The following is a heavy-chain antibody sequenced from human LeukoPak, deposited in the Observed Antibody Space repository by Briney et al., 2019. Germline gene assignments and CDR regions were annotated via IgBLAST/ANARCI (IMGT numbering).Heavy chain of an antibody. D-gene: IGHD7-27*01. J-gene: IGHJ4*02. CDR3: AREGKLGIDY. V-gene: IGHV4-39*07. CDR2: IYYSGST. Sequence: SETLSLTCTVSGGSISSSSYYWGWIRQPPGKGLKWIGSIYYSGSTYYNPSLKSRVTISVDTSKNQFSLKLSSVTAADTAVYYCAREGKLGIDYWGQGTLVTVSS. CDR1: GGSISSSSYY.